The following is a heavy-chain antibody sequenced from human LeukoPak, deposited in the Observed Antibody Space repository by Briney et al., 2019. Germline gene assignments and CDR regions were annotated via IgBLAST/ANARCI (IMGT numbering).Heavy chain of an antibody. Sequence: TGGSLRLSCAASGFTFSDYYMSWIRQAPGKGLEWVSYISSSGSTIYYADSVKGRFTISRDTSKNTLYLQMNSLRTEDTAVYYCARLSEGGIVPLDPWGQGTLVTVSS. J-gene: IGHJ5*02. CDR2: ISSSGSTI. CDR3: ARLSEGGIVPLDP. D-gene: IGHD2-8*01. V-gene: IGHV3-11*01. CDR1: GFTFSDYY.